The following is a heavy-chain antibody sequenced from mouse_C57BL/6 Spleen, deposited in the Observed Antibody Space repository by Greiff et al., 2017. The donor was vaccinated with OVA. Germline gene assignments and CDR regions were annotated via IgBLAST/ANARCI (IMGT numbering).Heavy chain of an antibody. CDR2: IHPNSGST. V-gene: IGHV1-64*01. CDR1: GYTFTSYW. J-gene: IGHJ4*01. D-gene: IGHD2-4*01. CDR3: ARKPYDYGGAMDY. Sequence: QVQLQQPGAELVKPGASVKLSCKASGYTFTSYWMHWVKQRPGQGLEWIGMIHPNSGSTNYNEKFKSKATLTVDKSSSTAYMQLSSLTSEDSAVYYCARKPYDYGGAMDYWGQGTSVTVSS.